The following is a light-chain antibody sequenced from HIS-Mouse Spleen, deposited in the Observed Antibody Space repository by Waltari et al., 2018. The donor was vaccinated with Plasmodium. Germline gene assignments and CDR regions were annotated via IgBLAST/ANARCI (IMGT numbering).Light chain of an antibody. CDR2: EDS. CDR3: YSTDSSGNHRV. V-gene: IGLV3-10*01. Sequence: SYELTQPPSVSVSPGQTARITCSGDALPKKYAYWYQQKSGQAPVLVIYEDSKRPSGIPVRFSGASSGTMATLTISGAQVEDEADYYGYSTDSSGNHRVFGGGTKLTVL. J-gene: IGLJ3*02. CDR1: ALPKKY.